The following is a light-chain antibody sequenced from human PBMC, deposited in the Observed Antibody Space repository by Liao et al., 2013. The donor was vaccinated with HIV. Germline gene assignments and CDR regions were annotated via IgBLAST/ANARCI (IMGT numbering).Light chain of an antibody. J-gene: IGLJ1*01. CDR3: QSADSSGTFV. CDR2: QDS. CDR1: KLGDKY. Sequence: SYELTQPPSVSVSPGQTASITCSGDKLGDKYACWYQQKTGQSPVLVIYQDSKRPSGIPERFSGSNSGNTATLTISGTQAMDEADYYCQSADSSGTFVFGTGTKVTVL. V-gene: IGLV3-1*01.